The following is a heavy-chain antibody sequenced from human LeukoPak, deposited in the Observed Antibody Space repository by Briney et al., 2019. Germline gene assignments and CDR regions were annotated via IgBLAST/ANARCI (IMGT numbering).Heavy chain of an antibody. V-gene: IGHV3-23*01. Sequence: GGSLRLSCAASGFTFSSYAMSWVRRAPGKGLKGFSAISGSGGSTYYADSVKGRFTISRDNSKNTLYLQMNSLRAEDTAVYYCAKRGTSSGWYSFDYWGQGTLVTVSS. CDR2: ISGSGGST. CDR1: GFTFSSYA. CDR3: AKRGTSSGWYSFDY. J-gene: IGHJ4*02. D-gene: IGHD6-19*01.